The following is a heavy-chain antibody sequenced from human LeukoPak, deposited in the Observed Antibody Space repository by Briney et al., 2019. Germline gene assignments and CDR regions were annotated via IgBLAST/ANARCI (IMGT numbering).Heavy chain of an antibody. CDR2: IYYSGST. CDR3: AAVGYYYYYMDV. Sequence: PSETLSLTCAVYGGSFSAYYWSWIRQPPGKGLEWIGSIYYSGSTYYNPSLKSRVTISVDTSKNQFSLKLSSVTAADTAVYYCAAVGYYYYYMDVWGKGTTVTISS. CDR1: GGSFSAYY. V-gene: IGHV4-34*01. J-gene: IGHJ6*03.